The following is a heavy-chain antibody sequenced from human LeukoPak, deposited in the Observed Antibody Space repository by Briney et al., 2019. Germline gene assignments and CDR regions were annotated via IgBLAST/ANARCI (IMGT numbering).Heavy chain of an antibody. D-gene: IGHD5/OR15-5a*01. CDR3: ARWLHYERSVYRPVDW. J-gene: IGHJ4*02. Sequence: PGGTLRLSCGAWGFPFSRLSMSWVSEAPGKGLVGVANLKEDGSEEKYVDSVKGRFPVHRDNAVKSLYRQMNSLRAEVTAVYCFARWLHYERSVYRPVDWGGQGTLVAVS. CDR1: GFPFSRLS. V-gene: IGHV3-7*01. CDR2: LKEDGSEE.